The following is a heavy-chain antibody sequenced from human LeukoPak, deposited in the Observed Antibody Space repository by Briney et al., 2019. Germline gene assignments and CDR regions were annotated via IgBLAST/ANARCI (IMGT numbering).Heavy chain of an antibody. Sequence: GASVKVSCKASGGTFSSYAISWVRQAPGQGLEWMGGIIPIFGTANYAQKFQGRVTITTDESTSTAYMELSSLRSEDTAVYYCASGVPAPDYYYYYMDVWGKGTTVTVSS. J-gene: IGHJ6*03. V-gene: IGHV1-69*05. CDR3: ASGVPAPDYYYYYMDV. CDR2: IIPIFGTA. CDR1: GGTFSSYA. D-gene: IGHD2-2*01.